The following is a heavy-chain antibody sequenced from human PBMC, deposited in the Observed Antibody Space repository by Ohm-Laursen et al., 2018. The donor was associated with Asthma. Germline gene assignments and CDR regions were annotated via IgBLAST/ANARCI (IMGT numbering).Heavy chain of an antibody. CDR2: ISYDGSTE. CDR1: GFTFRSYA. J-gene: IGHJ3*02. CDR3: ARRDFSGGDPNAAFDI. V-gene: IGHV3-30*04. Sequence: SLRLSCAASGFTFRSYAMHWVRQAPGKGLECVALISYDGSTESYADSVKGRFTISRDNSKSTLYMQMNSLRAEDTAVYYCARRDFSGGDPNAAFDIWGQGTMVTVSS. D-gene: IGHD2-21*02.